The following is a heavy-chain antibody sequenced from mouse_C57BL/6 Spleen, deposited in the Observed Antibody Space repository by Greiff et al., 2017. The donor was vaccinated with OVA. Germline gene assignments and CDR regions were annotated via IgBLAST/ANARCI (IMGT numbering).Heavy chain of an antibody. CDR3: AILLRPDYYAMDY. J-gene: IGHJ4*01. Sequence: QVQLQQPGAELVMPGASVKLSCKASGYTFTSYWMHSVKQRPGQGLEWIGEIDPSDSYTNYNQKFKGKSTLTVDKSSSTAYMQLSSLTSEDSAVYYCAILLRPDYYAMDYWGQGTSVTVSS. CDR1: GYTFTSYW. V-gene: IGHV1-69*01. D-gene: IGHD1-2*01. CDR2: IDPSDSYT.